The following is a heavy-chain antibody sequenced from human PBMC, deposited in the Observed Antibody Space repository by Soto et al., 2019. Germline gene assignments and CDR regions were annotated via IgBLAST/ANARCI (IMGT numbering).Heavy chain of an antibody. CDR3: ARGGPNYYDSSGYYSWFDP. Sequence: QVQLQQWGAGLLKPSETLSLTCAVYGGSFSGYYWSWIRQPPGKGLEWIGEINHSGSTNYNTSLKSRVTISVDTSKNQFSLKLSSVTAADTAVYYCARGGPNYYDSSGYYSWFDPWGQGTLVTVSS. J-gene: IGHJ5*02. CDR2: INHSGST. D-gene: IGHD3-22*01. CDR1: GGSFSGYY. V-gene: IGHV4-34*01.